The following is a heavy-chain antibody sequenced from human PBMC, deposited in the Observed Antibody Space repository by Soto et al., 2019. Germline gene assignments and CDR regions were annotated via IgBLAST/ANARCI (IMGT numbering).Heavy chain of an antibody. CDR3: ARRYGGPLMDSYYFDY. CDR2: IYPGDSDT. CDR1: GYSFTSYW. V-gene: IGHV5-51*01. Sequence: GESLKISCKGSGYSFTSYWIGWVRQMPGKGLEWMGIIYPGDSDTRYGPSFQGQVTISADKSISTAYLQWSSLKASDTAMYYCARRYGGPLMDSYYFDYWGQGTLVTVSS. D-gene: IGHD3-10*01. J-gene: IGHJ4*02.